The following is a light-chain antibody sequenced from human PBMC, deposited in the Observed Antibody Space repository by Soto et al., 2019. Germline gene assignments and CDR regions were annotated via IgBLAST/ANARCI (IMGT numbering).Light chain of an antibody. Sequence: EIVLTQSPGTLSLSPGERATLSCRASQSVSSSYLAWYQQKPGQSPRFLIYGASSRATGIPDRFSGSGSGTGFTLTISRLEPEDFAVYYCQQYGTSPPITFGQGTRLEIK. J-gene: IGKJ5*01. CDR1: QSVSSSY. CDR3: QQYGTSPPIT. CDR2: GAS. V-gene: IGKV3-20*01.